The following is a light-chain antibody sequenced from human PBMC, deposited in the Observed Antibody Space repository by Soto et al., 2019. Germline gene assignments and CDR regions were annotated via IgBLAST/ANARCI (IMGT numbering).Light chain of an antibody. J-gene: IGKJ4*01. V-gene: IGKV1-39*01. CDR1: QSISRY. Sequence: DIEMTQSPSSLSASVGDRVTIACRASQSISRYLIWYQQKPGKAPKLLIYAASTLQSGVPSRFSGSGSGTEFALIISSLQPEDFATYYCQQSSSIPLTFGGGTQVDIK. CDR2: AAS. CDR3: QQSSSIPLT.